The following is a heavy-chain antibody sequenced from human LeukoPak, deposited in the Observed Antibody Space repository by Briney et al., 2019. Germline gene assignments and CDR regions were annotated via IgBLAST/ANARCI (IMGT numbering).Heavy chain of an antibody. Sequence: ASATVSCKASGYTFTSYGFSWVRQAPGQGLECMGWISGYNGNTDYAQKFQGRVTMTTDKSSSTAYMELRSLRPDDTAVYYCAREVYCSSTSCAYYFDYWGQGTLVTVSS. V-gene: IGHV1-18*01. CDR3: AREVYCSSTSCAYYFDY. D-gene: IGHD2-2*01. CDR1: GYTFTSYG. CDR2: ISGYNGNT. J-gene: IGHJ4*02.